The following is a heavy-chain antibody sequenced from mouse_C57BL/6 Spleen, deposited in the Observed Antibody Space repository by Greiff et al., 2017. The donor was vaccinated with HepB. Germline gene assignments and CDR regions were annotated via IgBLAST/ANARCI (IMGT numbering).Heavy chain of an antibody. J-gene: IGHJ4*01. CDR1: GYTFTDYY. V-gene: IGHV1-19*01. CDR2: INPYNGGT. D-gene: IGHD1-1*01. CDR3: ATTVVANPYAMDY. Sequence: EVQLQQSGPVLVKPGASVKMSCKASGYTFTDYYMNWVKQSHGKSLEWIGVINPYNGGTSYNQKFKGKATLTVDKSSSTAYMELNSLTSEDSAVYYCATTVVANPYAMDYWVQGTSVTVSS.